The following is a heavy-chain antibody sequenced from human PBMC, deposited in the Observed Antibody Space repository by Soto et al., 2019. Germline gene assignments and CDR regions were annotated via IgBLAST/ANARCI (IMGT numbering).Heavy chain of an antibody. D-gene: IGHD1-26*01. J-gene: IGHJ6*02. V-gene: IGHV1-18*01. CDR3: ARPRGVRKYYYYSMDV. CDR2: INACNGNT. CDR1: GYTFTSYG. Sequence: GASVKVSCKASGYTFTSYGISWVRQAPGQGLEWMGWINACNGNTKYSQKFQGRVTITRDTSASTAYMELSSLRSEDTAVYYCARPRGVRKYYYYSMDVWGQGNTVTVSS.